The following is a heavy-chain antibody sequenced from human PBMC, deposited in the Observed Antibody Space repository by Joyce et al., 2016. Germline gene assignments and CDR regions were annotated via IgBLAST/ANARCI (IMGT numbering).Heavy chain of an antibody. D-gene: IGHD6-6*01. J-gene: IGHJ4*02. CDR3: VRDRGTSYSSSSGFDF. CDR1: GFTFDNHA. CDR2: ISWNGNSM. V-gene: IGHV3-9*03. Sequence: EVQLVESGGGLVQPGMSLRLSCAASGFTFDNHAMVWVRQAPGKGLEWVSSISWNGNSMGYADSVNGRFTVSRDNAKNSLYLQMSSLRLEDMALYYCVRDRGTSYSSSSGFDFWGQGTLVTVSS.